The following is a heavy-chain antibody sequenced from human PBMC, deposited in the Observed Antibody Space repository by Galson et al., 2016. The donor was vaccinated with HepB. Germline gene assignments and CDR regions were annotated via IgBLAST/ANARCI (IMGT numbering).Heavy chain of an antibody. Sequence: SLRLSCAASGFTFSSYGMHWVRQAPGQGPEWVAVVGYDGGGVYSAAVKGRFTNSRDNPKNTVHLQMNSLRADDTAVYYCVRQCSYSWLSPDWGQGTLITVSS. CDR3: VRQCSYSWLSPD. J-gene: IGHJ4*02. CDR2: VGYDGGGV. CDR1: GFTFSSYG. V-gene: IGHV3-30*03. D-gene: IGHD3-16*02.